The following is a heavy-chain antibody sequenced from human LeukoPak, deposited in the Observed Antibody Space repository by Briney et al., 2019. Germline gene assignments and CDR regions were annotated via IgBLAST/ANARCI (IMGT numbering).Heavy chain of an antibody. Sequence: PSETLSLTSAVSGGSISSGGYSWGWIRQPPGKGLEWIVYIYHSGRSYNNPALTSRVTISVDRSKNQYSLNLRTVTAADTAMYYCARDSPGVYWYFDLWGRGTLVTVSS. CDR1: GGSISSGGYS. CDR3: ARDSPGVYWYFDL. V-gene: IGHV4-30-2*01. D-gene: IGHD3-10*01. CDR2: IYHSGRS. J-gene: IGHJ2*01.